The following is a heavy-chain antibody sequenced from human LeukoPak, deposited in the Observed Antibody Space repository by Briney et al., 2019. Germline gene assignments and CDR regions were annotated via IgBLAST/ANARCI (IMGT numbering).Heavy chain of an antibody. V-gene: IGHV3-30*02. CDR3: ASLPGSMGDYYYYYYMDV. CDR2: IRYDGSNK. J-gene: IGHJ6*03. Sequence: GGSLRLSCAASGFTFSSYGMHWVRQAPGKGLEWVAFIRYDGSNKYYADSVKGRFTISRDNSKNTLYLQMNSLRAEDTAVYYCASLPGSMGDYYYYYYMDVWGKGTTVTVSS. CDR1: GFTFSSYG. D-gene: IGHD2-2*01.